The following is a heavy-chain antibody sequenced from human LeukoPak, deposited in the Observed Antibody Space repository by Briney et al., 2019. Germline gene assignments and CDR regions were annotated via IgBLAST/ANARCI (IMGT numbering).Heavy chain of an antibody. CDR1: GYTFTGYY. Sequence: ASVKLSCKASGYTFTGYYMHWVRQAPGQGLEWMGLITQNRGGTNYAQKFQGRVTMTRDTSMSTVYMELSRLRSDDTAVYYCARGRGSYYEWFDRWGQGTLVTVSS. CDR3: ARGRGSYYEWFDR. CDR2: ITQNRGGT. J-gene: IGHJ5*02. D-gene: IGHD1-26*01. V-gene: IGHV1-2*02.